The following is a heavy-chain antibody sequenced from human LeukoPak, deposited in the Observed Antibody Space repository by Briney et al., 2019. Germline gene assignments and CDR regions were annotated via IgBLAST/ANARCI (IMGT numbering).Heavy chain of an antibody. V-gene: IGHV1-2*06. J-gene: IGHJ6*04. CDR1: GYTFTGYY. CDR3: ARVVLDSSGYRGVDV. CDR2: INPNSGGT. Sequence: ASVKVSCKASGYTFTGYYMHWVRQAPGQGLEWMGRINPNSGGTNYTQKFQGRVTMTRDTSISTAYMELSRLRSDDTAVYYCARVVLDSSGYRGVDVWGKGTTVTVSS. D-gene: IGHD3-22*01.